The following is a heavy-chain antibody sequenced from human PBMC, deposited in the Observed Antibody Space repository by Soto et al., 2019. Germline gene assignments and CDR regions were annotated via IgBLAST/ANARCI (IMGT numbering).Heavy chain of an antibody. CDR3: ARHIPIYCSGGSCYSSWFDP. Sequence: QVQLQESGPGLVKPSETLSLTCTVSGGSISSYYWSWIRQPPGKGLEWIGYIYYSGSTNYTPSLKSRVTISVDTSTNQFSLKLSSVTAADTAVYYCARHIPIYCSGGSCYSSWFDPWGQGTLVTVSS. CDR2: IYYSGST. D-gene: IGHD2-15*01. CDR1: GGSISSYY. V-gene: IGHV4-59*08. J-gene: IGHJ5*02.